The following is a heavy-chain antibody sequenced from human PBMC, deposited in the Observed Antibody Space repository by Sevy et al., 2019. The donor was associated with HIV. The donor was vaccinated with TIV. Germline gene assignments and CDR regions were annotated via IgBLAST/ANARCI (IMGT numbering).Heavy chain of an antibody. Sequence: GGSLRLSCAASGFTFSSYAMSWVRQAPGKGLEWVSAISVSGGSTYYADSVKGRFTISRDNSKNTLYLQMNSLRAEDTAVYYCAKVRPVGYLWPTSPYWGQGTLVTVSS. D-gene: IGHD3-22*01. V-gene: IGHV3-23*01. J-gene: IGHJ4*02. CDR1: GFTFSSYA. CDR2: ISVSGGST. CDR3: AKVRPVGYLWPTSPY.